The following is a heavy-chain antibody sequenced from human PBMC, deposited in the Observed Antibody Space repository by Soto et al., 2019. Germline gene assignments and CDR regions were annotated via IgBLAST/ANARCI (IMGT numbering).Heavy chain of an antibody. CDR3: ATVWEGTSGYYFDY. V-gene: IGHV1-24*01. CDR2: FDPEDGET. CDR1: GYTLTELS. J-gene: IGHJ4*02. D-gene: IGHD3-22*01. Sequence: ASVKVSCKVSGYTLTELSMHWVRQAPGKGLEWMGGFDPEDGETIYAQKFQGRVTMTEDTSTDTAYMEMSSLRSEDTAVYYCATVWEGTSGYYFDYWAQGTLVTVSS.